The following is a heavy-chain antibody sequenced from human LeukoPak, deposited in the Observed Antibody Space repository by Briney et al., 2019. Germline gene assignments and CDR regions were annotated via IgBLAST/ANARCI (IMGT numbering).Heavy chain of an antibody. CDR3: AREGYGDYYLDY. Sequence: QPGGSLRLSCAASGFTFSSYSMNRVRQAPGKGLEWVSYISSSGSAIYYADSVKGRFTISRDNAKNSLYLQMNSLRAEDTAVYYCAREGYGDYYLDYWGQGTPVTVSS. D-gene: IGHD3-3*01. CDR2: ISSSGSAI. J-gene: IGHJ4*02. V-gene: IGHV3-48*01. CDR1: GFTFSSYS.